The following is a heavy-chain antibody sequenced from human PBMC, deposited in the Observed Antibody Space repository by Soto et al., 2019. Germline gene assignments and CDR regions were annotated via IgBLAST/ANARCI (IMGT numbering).Heavy chain of an antibody. D-gene: IGHD5-12*01. CDR2: IYFSGST. Sequence: SETLSLTCTVSGGYITSDSYYWAWIRQPPGKGLEWIGSIYFSGSTYYNSALKSRLAISIDMSKNQFSLNLSSVTAAATAVYYCARHLSESGYDLNYWGQGTPVTVSS. V-gene: IGHV4-39*01. CDR3: ARHLSESGYDLNY. J-gene: IGHJ4*02. CDR1: GGYITSDSYY.